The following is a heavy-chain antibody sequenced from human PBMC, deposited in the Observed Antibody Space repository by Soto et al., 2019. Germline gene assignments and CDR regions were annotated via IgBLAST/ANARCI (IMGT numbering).Heavy chain of an antibody. D-gene: IGHD6-6*01. Sequence: ETLSLTCAVYGGSFSDYFCTWIRQPPGKGLEWIGEINHSGSTNYNPSLKSRVTISVDTSKNQFSLKLSSVTAADTAVYYCARVRPLTRPPYYYAMDVWGQGTTVTVSS. V-gene: IGHV4-34*01. CDR2: INHSGST. J-gene: IGHJ6*02. CDR3: ARVRPLTRPPYYYAMDV. CDR1: GGSFSDYF.